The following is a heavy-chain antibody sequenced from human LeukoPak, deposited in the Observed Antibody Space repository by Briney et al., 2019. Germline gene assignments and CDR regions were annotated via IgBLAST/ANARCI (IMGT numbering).Heavy chain of an antibody. D-gene: IGHD2-15*01. Sequence: ASVKVSCKASGYTFTSYGISWVRQAPGQGLEWMGWINTNTGNPTYAQGLTGRFVFSLDTSVCTAYLQISSLKAEDTAVYYCAIWYCSGGRCYSNARTFDYWGQGTRVSVSS. CDR1: GYTFTSYG. CDR2: INTNTGNP. CDR3: AIWYCSGGRCYSNARTFDY. V-gene: IGHV7-4-1*02. J-gene: IGHJ4*02.